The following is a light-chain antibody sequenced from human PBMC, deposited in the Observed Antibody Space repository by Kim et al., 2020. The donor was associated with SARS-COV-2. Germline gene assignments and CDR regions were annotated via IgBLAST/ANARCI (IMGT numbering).Light chain of an antibody. Sequence: LSPGERVPLSCRAGQSVSTSLAWYQQKPGQAPRLLIYDASNRATGIPARFSGSGSGTDFTLTISSLEPEDFAVYYCQQGGNWPLTFGPGTKVDIK. CDR2: DAS. CDR1: QSVSTS. CDR3: QQGGNWPLT. J-gene: IGKJ3*01. V-gene: IGKV3-11*01.